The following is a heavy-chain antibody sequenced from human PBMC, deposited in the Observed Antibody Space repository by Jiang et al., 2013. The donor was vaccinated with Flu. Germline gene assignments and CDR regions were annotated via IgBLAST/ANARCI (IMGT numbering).Heavy chain of an antibody. D-gene: IGHD6-6*01. CDR3: ASSSPDYYYYYGMDV. CDR2: IYHSGST. Sequence: GSGLVKPSGTLSLTCAVSGGSISSSNWWSWVRQPPGKGLEWIGEIYHSGSTNYNPSLKSRVTISVDKSKNQFSLKLSSVTAADTAVYYCASSSPDYYYYYGMDVWGQGTTVTVSS. CDR1: GGSISSSNW. V-gene: IGHV4-4*02. J-gene: IGHJ6*02.